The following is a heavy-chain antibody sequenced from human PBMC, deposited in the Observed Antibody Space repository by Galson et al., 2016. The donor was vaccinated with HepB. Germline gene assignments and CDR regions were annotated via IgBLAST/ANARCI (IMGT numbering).Heavy chain of an antibody. V-gene: IGHV1-3*04. Sequence: SVKVSCKASGYTFISYVIHWVRQAPGQRLEWMGWINTGNGNTEYSQKFQGRVPLTRDTSASTAYMELSSLRSEDTAVYYCARWVSNWFDPWGQGTLVAVSS. CDR2: INTGNGNT. CDR3: ARWVSNWFDP. D-gene: IGHD6-13*01. J-gene: IGHJ5*02. CDR1: GYTFISYV.